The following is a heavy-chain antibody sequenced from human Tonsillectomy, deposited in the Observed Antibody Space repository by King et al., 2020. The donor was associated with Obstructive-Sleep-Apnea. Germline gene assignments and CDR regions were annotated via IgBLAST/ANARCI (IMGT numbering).Heavy chain of an antibody. CDR1: GFTFSSYD. Sequence: VQLVESGGGVVQPGGSLRLSCAASGFTFSSYDMHWVRQAPGKGLEWVAFIRYDGSNKYYADSVKGRFTISRDNSKNTLYLHRNSLRADDTAVYYCAGRDYCTSTTCYDGIAHWYFDLWGRGTLVTVSS. CDR2: IRYDGSNK. J-gene: IGHJ2*01. CDR3: AGRDYCTSTTCYDGIAHWYFDL. V-gene: IGHV3-30*02. D-gene: IGHD2-2*01.